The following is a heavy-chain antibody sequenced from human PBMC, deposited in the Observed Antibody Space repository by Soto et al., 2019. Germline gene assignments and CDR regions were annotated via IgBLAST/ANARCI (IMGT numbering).Heavy chain of an antibody. J-gene: IGHJ4*01. CDR2: IFPGDSDT. D-gene: IGHD2-2*01. CDR3: ARGYCTSISCYSTFND. CDR1: GYNFSNHW. Sequence: GESLKISCKGSGYNFSNHWIGWVRQMPGKGLAWMGVIFPGDSDTRYSPSFQGQVTISADKSISTAYLHWSSLRASDTAMYYCARGYCTSISCYSTFNDWAQGTLVTVSS. V-gene: IGHV5-51*01.